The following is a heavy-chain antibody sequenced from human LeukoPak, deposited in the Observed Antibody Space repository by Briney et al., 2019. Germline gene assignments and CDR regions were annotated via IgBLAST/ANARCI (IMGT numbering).Heavy chain of an antibody. CDR3: ARDRFYVGATRTFDY. J-gene: IGHJ4*02. D-gene: IGHD1-26*01. CDR2: ISYDGSNK. V-gene: IGHV3-30-3*01. CDR1: GFTFSSYA. Sequence: GRSLRLSCAASGFTFSSYAMHWVRQAPGKGLEWVAVISYDGSNKYYADSVKGRFTISRDNSKNTLYLQMNSLRAEDTAVHYCARDRFYVGATRTFDYWGQGTLVTVSS.